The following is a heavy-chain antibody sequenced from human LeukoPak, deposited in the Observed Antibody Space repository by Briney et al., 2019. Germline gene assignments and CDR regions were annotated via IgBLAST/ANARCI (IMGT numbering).Heavy chain of an antibody. J-gene: IGHJ3*02. V-gene: IGHV3-48*04. D-gene: IGHD2-2*01. CDR3: ASQRVPGATLDAFDI. Sequence: PGGSLRLSCAASGFTFSHYSMNWVRQAPGKGLEWLSYISSSSNTIYYVDSVKGRFTISRDNAKNSLYLQMNSLRAEDTAVYYCASQRVPGATLDAFDIWGQGTMVTVSS. CDR1: GFTFSHYS. CDR2: ISSSSNTI.